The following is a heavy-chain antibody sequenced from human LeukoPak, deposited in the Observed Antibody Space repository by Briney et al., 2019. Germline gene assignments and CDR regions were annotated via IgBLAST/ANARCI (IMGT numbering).Heavy chain of an antibody. CDR3: ARRVTANFVGLFGEDNNYYYMDV. CDR1: GESFTTFY. Sequence: SETLSLTCAVYGESFTTFYWGWIRQTPGKGLEWIGEINHTGTTNCNPSLKSRVTISIDTSKNQFSLKLNSATAADTAVYYCARRVTANFVGLFGEDNNYYYMDVWGKGTTVTVS. D-gene: IGHD3-10*02. CDR2: INHTGTT. V-gene: IGHV4-34*01. J-gene: IGHJ6*03.